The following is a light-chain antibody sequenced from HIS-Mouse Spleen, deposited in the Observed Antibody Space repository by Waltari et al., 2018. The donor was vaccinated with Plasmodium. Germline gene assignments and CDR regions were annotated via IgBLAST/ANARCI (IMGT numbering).Light chain of an antibody. CDR3: QTWGTGMGV. CDR1: SGHSRYA. V-gene: IGLV4-69*01. Sequence: QLVLTQSPSASASLGASVKLTCTLSSGHSRYAIAWHQQQPEKGPRYLMKLNSDGSHSKGDGIPDLFSGSSSGAERYLTISSLQSEDEADYYCQTWGTGMGVFGGGTKLTVL. CDR2: LNSDGSH. J-gene: IGLJ2*01.